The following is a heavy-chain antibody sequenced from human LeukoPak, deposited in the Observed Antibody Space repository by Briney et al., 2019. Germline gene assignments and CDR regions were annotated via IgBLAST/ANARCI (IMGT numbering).Heavy chain of an antibody. V-gene: IGHV3-9*01. Sequence: PGGSLRLSCAASGFTFDDYAMHWVRQAPGKGLEWVSGISWNSGSIGYADSVKGRFTISRDNAKNSLYLQMNSLRAEDTALYYCAKDAVYGSGGEGYYFDYWGQGTLVTVSS. D-gene: IGHD3-10*01. J-gene: IGHJ4*02. CDR1: GFTFDDYA. CDR3: AKDAVYGSGGEGYYFDY. CDR2: ISWNSGSI.